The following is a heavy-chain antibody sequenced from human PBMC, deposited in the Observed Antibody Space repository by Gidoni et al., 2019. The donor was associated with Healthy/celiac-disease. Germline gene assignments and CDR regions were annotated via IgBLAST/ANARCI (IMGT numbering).Heavy chain of an antibody. J-gene: IGHJ3*02. CDR2: IDWDDDK. Sequence: QVTLRESGPALVKPTQTLTLTCTFSGFALSTSGLCVSWIRQPPGKALEWLALIDWDDDKYYSTSLKTRLTISKDTSKNQVVLTMTNMDPVDTATYYCARIPYYDSSGYYYGVGAFDIWGQGTMVTVSS. V-gene: IGHV2-70*01. CDR1: GFALSTSGLC. D-gene: IGHD3-22*01. CDR3: ARIPYYDSSGYYYGVGAFDI.